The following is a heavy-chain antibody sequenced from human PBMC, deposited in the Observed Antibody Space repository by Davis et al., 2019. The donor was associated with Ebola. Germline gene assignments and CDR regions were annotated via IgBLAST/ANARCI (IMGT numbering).Heavy chain of an antibody. D-gene: IGHD5-18*01. CDR1: GGSFRGYY. CDR3: AGRGYSYGLDY. V-gene: IGHV4-34*01. CDR2: INHSGRT. Sequence: PSETLSLTCAVYGGSFRGYYWTWTRQSPGKGLEWIGEINHSGRTNYNPSLKSRVTISLDTSKNQFSLKLSSVTAADTAVHYCAGRGYSYGLDYWGQGTLVTVSS. J-gene: IGHJ4*02.